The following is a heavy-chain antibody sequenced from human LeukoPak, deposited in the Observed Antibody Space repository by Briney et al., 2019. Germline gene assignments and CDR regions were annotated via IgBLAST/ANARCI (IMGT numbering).Heavy chain of an antibody. J-gene: IGHJ4*02. CDR2: ISSDERIT. Sequence: GGSLRLSCAASGFTFSNYWMHWVRQAPGKGLVWVSRISSDERITSYADSVKGRFTISRDNAKNTLFLQMNGLRAEDTAVYYCARVSLSSGCLSNWGQGTLVTVSS. D-gene: IGHD6-19*01. V-gene: IGHV3-74*01. CDR1: GFTFSNYW. CDR3: ARVSLSSGCLSN.